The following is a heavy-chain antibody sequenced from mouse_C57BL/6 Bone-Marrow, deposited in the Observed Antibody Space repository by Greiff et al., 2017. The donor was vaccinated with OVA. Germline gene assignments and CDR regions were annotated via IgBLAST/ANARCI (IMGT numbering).Heavy chain of an antibody. CDR2: ISDGGSYT. V-gene: IGHV5-4*01. CDR1: GFTFSSYA. CDR3: ARPTY. Sequence: EVQLVESGGGLVKPGGSLKLSCAASGFTFSSYAMSWVRQTPEKRLEWVATISDGGSYTYYPDNVKGRFTISRDNAKNNLYLQMSHLKSEDTAMYYWARPTYWGQGTLVTVSA. D-gene: IGHD2-10*01. J-gene: IGHJ3*01.